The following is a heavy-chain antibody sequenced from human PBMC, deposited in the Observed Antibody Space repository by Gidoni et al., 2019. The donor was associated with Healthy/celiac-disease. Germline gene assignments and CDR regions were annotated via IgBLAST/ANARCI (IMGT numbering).Heavy chain of an antibody. CDR2: IYYSGST. J-gene: IGHJ3*02. CDR3: ARYADYYDSSGYSRTGAFDI. D-gene: IGHD3-22*01. Sequence: QLQLQESGPGLVKPSETLSLTCTVSGGSISSSSYSWGWIRQPPGKGLEWIGSIYYSGSTYYNPSLKSRVTISVDTSKNQFSLKLSSVTAADTAVYYCARYADYYDSSGYSRTGAFDIWGQGTMVTVSS. CDR1: GGSISSSSYS. V-gene: IGHV4-39*07.